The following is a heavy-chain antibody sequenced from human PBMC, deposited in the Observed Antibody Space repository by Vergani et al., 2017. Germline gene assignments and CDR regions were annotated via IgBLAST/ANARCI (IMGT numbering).Heavy chain of an antibody. V-gene: IGHV1-3*01. Sequence: QVQLVQSGAEVKKPGASVKVSCKASGYTFTSYAMHWVRQAPGQRLEWMGWINAGNGNTKYSQKFQGRVTITRDTSAGTAYMELSSLRSEDTAVYYCARDLGSGSYHNWFDPWGQGTLVTVSS. CDR2: INAGNGNT. CDR1: GYTFTSYA. J-gene: IGHJ5*02. CDR3: ARDLGSGSYHNWFDP. D-gene: IGHD3-10*01.